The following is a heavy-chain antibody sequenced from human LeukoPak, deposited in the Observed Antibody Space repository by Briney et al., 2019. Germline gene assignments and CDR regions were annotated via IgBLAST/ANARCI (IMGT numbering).Heavy chain of an antibody. D-gene: IGHD6-13*01. J-gene: IGHJ4*02. CDR1: GFTFSTSW. CDR2: ISGSGGST. V-gene: IGHV3-23*01. CDR3: AKRIAAALDY. Sequence: PGGSLRLSCAASGFTFSTSWMHWVRQAPGKGLEWVSAISGSGGSTYYADSVKGRFTISRDNSKNTLYLQMNSLRAEDTAVYYCAKRIAAALDYWGQGTLVTVSS.